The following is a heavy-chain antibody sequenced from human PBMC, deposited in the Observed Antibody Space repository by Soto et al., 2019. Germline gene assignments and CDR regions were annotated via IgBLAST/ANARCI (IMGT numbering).Heavy chain of an antibody. CDR1: GFTFNNAW. Sequence: EVQLVESGGGLVKPGGSLRLSCAASGFTFNNAWMNWVRQAPGKGLEWVGRIKSKKDGGTTDYAAPVKGRCTISREESKNTLYLQMNSLKAEETALYYCNPGAPMSGFLFDPWGQGTLVTVSS. CDR2: IKSKKDGGTT. V-gene: IGHV3-15*07. D-gene: IGHD1-26*01. CDR3: NPGAPMSGFLFDP. J-gene: IGHJ5*02.